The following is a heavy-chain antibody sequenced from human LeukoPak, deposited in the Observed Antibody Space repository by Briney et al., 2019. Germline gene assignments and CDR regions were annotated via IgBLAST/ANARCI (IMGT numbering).Heavy chain of an antibody. CDR2: IYTSGST. J-gene: IGHJ4*02. CDR1: GGSISSYY. V-gene: IGHV4-4*07. Sequence: SETLSLTCTVSGGSISSYYWSWIWQPAGKGLEWIGRIYTSGSTNYNPSLKSRVTMSVDTSKNQFSLKLSSVTAADTAVYYCARWHCSSTSCYTAHFDYWGQGTLVTVSS. D-gene: IGHD2-2*02. CDR3: ARWHCSSTSCYTAHFDY.